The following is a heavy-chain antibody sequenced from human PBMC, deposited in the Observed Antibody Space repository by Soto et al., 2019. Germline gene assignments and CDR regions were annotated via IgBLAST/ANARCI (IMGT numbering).Heavy chain of an antibody. J-gene: IGHJ3*02. D-gene: IGHD3-3*01. V-gene: IGHV1-69*06. CDR3: ATWTGITIFGVVIISPYDAFDI. CDR1: GGTFISYA. Sequence: SEQVSFRASGGTFISYAISWVRQAPGQGLEWTGGIIPIFGTANYAQKFQGRVTITADKSTSTAYMELSSLRSEDTAVYYCATWTGITIFGVVIISPYDAFDIWGQGTMVTVSS. CDR2: IIPIFGTA.